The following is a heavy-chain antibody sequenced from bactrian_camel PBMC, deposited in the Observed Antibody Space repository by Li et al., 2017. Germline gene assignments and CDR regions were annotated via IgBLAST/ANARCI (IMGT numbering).Heavy chain of an antibody. Sequence: DVQLVESGGGLVQPGESLRLSCAASGFTVSTYGMSWVRHIPGKGLEWVSSVYGDGTTKYADSVRGRFTISRDSAKNTMYLQMNNLKPDDTGLYRCAPTPPGVTTPTKHWGQGTQVTVS. CDR1: GFTVSTYG. D-gene: IGHD2*01. J-gene: IGHJ4*01. CDR3: APTPPGVTTPTKH. V-gene: IGHV3S10*01. CDR2: VYGDGTT.